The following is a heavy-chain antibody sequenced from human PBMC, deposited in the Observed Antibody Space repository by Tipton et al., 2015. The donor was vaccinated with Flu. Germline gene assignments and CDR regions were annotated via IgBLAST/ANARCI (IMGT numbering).Heavy chain of an antibody. CDR3: AIPRYCSGGSCYTQIDY. V-gene: IGHV4-39*07. CDR2: IYYSGST. Sequence: TLSLTCTVSGGSISSSSYYWGWIRQPPGKGLEWIGSIYYSGSTYYNPSLKSRVTISVDTSKNQFSLKLSSVTAADTAMYYCAIPRYCSGGSCYTQIDYWGQGTLVTVSS. CDR1: GGSISSSSYY. J-gene: IGHJ4*02. D-gene: IGHD2-15*01.